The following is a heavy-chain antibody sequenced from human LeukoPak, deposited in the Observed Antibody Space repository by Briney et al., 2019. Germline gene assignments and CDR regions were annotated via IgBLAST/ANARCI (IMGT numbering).Heavy chain of an antibody. CDR2: ISGSGGST. V-gene: IGHV3-23*01. J-gene: IGHJ4*02. D-gene: IGHD1-26*01. CDR3: ATGSWEFVYFDY. Sequence: GGSLRLSSAASGFTFSSYAMSWVRQAPGKGLEWVSAISGSGGSTYYADSVKGRFTISRDNSKNTLYLQMNSLRAEDTAVYYCATGSWEFVYFDYWGQGTLVTVSS. CDR1: GFTFSSYA.